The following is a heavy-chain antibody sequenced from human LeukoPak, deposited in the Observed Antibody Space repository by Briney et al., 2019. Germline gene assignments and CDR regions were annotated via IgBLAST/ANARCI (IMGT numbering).Heavy chain of an antibody. V-gene: IGHV3-23*01. CDR3: AKGSSGYFFDL. Sequence: GGSLRLSCAASGFIFNNYGLVWVRQAPGQGLEWVSAISNDGGGTTYADFVKGRFSVSRDNSKNTLFLQMNSLRAEDTALYYCAKGSSGYFFDLWGQGTLVTVSS. D-gene: IGHD3-22*01. CDR2: ISNDGGGT. J-gene: IGHJ4*02. CDR1: GFIFNNYG.